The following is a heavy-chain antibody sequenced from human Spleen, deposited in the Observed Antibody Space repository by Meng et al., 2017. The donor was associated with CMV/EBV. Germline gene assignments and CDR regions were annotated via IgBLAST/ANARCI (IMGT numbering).Heavy chain of an antibody. CDR3: ASTFQGWYIGY. V-gene: IGHV1-2*02. CDR1: GYTFTGYY. J-gene: IGHJ4*02. CDR2: INPNSGVT. D-gene: IGHD6-19*01. Sequence: ASVKVSCKASGYTFTGYYIHWVRQAPGQGLEWMGWINPNSGVTNYAQKFQGRVSMTRDTSISTAYMELSSLRSEDTAVYYCASTFQGWYIGYWGQGTLVTVSS.